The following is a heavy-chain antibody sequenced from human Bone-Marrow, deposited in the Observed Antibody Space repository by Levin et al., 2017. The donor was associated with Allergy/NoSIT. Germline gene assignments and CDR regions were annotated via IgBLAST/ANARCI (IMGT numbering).Heavy chain of an antibody. V-gene: IGHV4-39*01. CDR2: VYYTGGA. CDR3: PSPHCSSPRSSTGWATETPAVRSRVTNSVKPSQYSSSRKMTSGTSTDPAIYDRARQHGTSTRCSTGWGGWFDP. Sequence: SETLSLTCAVSGGSISNTTYHWVWIRQPPGKGLEWIGNVYYTGGAHYTPSLNSRVTISVDTSKNQFSLTMTSVPATATAIYSCPSPHCSSPRSSTGWATETPAVRSRVTNSVKPSQYSSSRKMTSGTSTDPAIYDRARQHGTSTRCSTGWGGWFDPWGQGILVTVSS. J-gene: IGHJ5*02. D-gene: IGHD4-11*01. CDR1: GGSISNTTYH.